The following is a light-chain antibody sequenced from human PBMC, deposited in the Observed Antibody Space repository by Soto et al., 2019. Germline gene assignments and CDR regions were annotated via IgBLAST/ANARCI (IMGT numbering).Light chain of an antibody. CDR3: QQYINYFRT. CDR1: QSIGVW. J-gene: IGKJ1*01. CDR2: KTS. V-gene: IGKV1-5*03. Sequence: DIQMTQSPSTLSASVGDRVTITCRASQSIGVWLAWYQQKPGTAPKLLINKTSTLDSGVPLRFSGSGSGTEFTLTISSLQPDDFATYYCQQYINYFRTFGQGTKVEIK.